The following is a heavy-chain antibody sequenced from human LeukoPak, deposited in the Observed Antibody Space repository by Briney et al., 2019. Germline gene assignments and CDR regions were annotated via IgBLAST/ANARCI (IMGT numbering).Heavy chain of an antibody. CDR2: ISASSGNT. CDR3: ARDLGLDAFDP. V-gene: IGHV1-18*01. CDR1: GYTFATYG. J-gene: IGHJ5*02. Sequence: GASVKVSCKASGYTFATYGITWVRQAPGQGLEWMGWISASSGNTNYAQKIQGRATMTTDTSTSTAYMELRSLRSDDTAVYYCARDLGLDAFDPWGQGTLVTVSS. D-gene: IGHD1-1*01.